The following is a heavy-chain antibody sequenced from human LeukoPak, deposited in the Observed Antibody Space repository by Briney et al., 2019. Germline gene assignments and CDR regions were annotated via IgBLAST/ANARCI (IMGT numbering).Heavy chain of an antibody. Sequence: GGSLRLTCAASGFTSSSYWMHWVRQVPGKGLVWVSRISGDGTARNYADSVEGRFTISRDDAKNTVDLQMNSLRGEDTAVYYCVRGRGSYGWFDPWGQGTLVIVSS. V-gene: IGHV3-74*01. J-gene: IGHJ5*02. CDR1: GFTSSSYW. D-gene: IGHD3-10*01. CDR2: ISGDGTAR. CDR3: VRGRGSYGWFDP.